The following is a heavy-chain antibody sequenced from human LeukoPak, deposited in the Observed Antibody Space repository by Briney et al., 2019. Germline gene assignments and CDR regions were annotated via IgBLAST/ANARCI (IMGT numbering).Heavy chain of an antibody. CDR2: IYSGGST. CDR1: GFTVSSNY. CDR3: ARAVTMIEVPQYYFDY. D-gene: IGHD3-22*01. V-gene: IGHV3-66*02. Sequence: GGSLRLSCAASGFTVSSNYMSWVRQAPGKGLEWVSVIYSGGSTYYADSVKGRFTISRDNSKSTLYLQMNSLRAEGTAVYYCARAVTMIEVPQYYFDYWGQGTLVTVSS. J-gene: IGHJ4*02.